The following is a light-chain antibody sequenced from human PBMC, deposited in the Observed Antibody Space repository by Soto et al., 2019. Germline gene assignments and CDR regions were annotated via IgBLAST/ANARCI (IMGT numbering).Light chain of an antibody. CDR3: QKYNSYPYT. V-gene: IGKV1-5*03. J-gene: IGKJ2*01. CDR1: QSISSW. Sequence: DIQMTQSPSTLSAAVGDRVTITCRARQSISSWLAWYQQKPGQAPKLLIYKASILESGVPSRFSGSGSGTEFTLTICLLQPDDFATYYCQKYNSYPYTFGQGTKMQIK. CDR2: KAS.